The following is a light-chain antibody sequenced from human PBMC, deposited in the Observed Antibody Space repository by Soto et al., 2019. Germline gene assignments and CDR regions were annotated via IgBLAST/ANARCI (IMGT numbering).Light chain of an antibody. V-gene: IGKV3-20*01. Sequence: EIVLTQSPATLSLSPGERATLSCRASQSVSTNYLAWYQQRPGQAPRLLIFGASYRATGIPDRFGGSGSGTDFTLTISRLEPEDFAVYYCQHYSSSPPEFTFGPGTKVDSK. CDR3: QHYSSSPPEFT. CDR1: QSVSTNY. CDR2: GAS. J-gene: IGKJ3*01.